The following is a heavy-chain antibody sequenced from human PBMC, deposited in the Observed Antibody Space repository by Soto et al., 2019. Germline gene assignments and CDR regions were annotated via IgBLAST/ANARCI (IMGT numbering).Heavy chain of an antibody. Sequence: QVQLVESGGGVVQPGRSLRLSCAASGSTFSSYGMQWVRQAPGRGLEWVAVISSDGSDRYYGDSTKGRFTISRDNSKNTLYLQMNSLRAADTAVYSCATEGLLLWGQGTLVIVSS. CDR1: GSTFSSYG. V-gene: IGHV3-30*03. D-gene: IGHD1-26*01. CDR3: ATEGLLL. J-gene: IGHJ4*02. CDR2: ISSDGSDR.